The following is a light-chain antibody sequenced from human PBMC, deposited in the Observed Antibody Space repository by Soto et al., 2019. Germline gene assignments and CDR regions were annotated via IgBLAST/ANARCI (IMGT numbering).Light chain of an antibody. CDR2: GAS. V-gene: IGKV3-15*01. CDR3: QQFNSWPWT. CDR1: QSVSGN. J-gene: IGKJ1*01. Sequence: IVMTQSPATVSGSPGERVTLSCRASQSVSGNVAWYHQKPGQPPRLLVYGASTTATDIPARFFGSGSETDFTLTITRLQSEDFGIYYCQQFNSWPWTFGQGTKVEIK.